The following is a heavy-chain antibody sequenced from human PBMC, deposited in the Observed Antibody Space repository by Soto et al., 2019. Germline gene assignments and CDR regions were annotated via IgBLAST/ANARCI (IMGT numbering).Heavy chain of an antibody. J-gene: IGHJ3*02. CDR1: GFTVSSNY. CDR2: IYSGVST. Sequence: EVQLVESGGGLVQPGGSLRLSCAASGFTVSSNYMSWVRQAPGKGLEWVSGIYSGVSTYYADSVNGRFTIAIDNSKNTLYLQMNSLRAEDMAVYYCARGLAPGIWGKGTMVTVSS. V-gene: IGHV3-66*01. CDR3: ARGLAPGI.